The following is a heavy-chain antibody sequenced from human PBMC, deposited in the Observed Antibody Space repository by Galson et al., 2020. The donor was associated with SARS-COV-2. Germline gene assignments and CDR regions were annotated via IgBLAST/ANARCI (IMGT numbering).Heavy chain of an antibody. CDR1: GFRFSDYA. CDR2: IWYDESKK. D-gene: IGHD3-9*01. V-gene: IGHV3-33*01. J-gene: IGHJ6*02. Sequence: GGSLRLSCAASGFRFSDYAMHWVRQAPGKGLEWVAVIWYDESKKYYTDSVKGRFTISRDNSKNTVYLEMNSLRAEDMAVYYCARALETGSACHAMYVWGQWTTVTVSS. CDR3: ARALETGSACHAMYV.